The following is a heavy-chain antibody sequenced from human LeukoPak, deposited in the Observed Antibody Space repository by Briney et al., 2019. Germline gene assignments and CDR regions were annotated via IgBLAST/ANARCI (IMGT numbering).Heavy chain of an antibody. D-gene: IGHD3-22*01. Sequence: SEALSLTCTVPGGSLSGHYWSWIRQPPGKRLEWIGYVSYTGRTKYNPSLQSRVTISIDTSKSQFSLKRTSVTSADTAVYSCARLLDNDISGDPDTFDVWGQGTTGIVSS. V-gene: IGHV4-59*11. CDR3: ARLLDNDISGDPDTFDV. CDR2: VSYTGRT. J-gene: IGHJ3*01. CDR1: GGSLSGHY.